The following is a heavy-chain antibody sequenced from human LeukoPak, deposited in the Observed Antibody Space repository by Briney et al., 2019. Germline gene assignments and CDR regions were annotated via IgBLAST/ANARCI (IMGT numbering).Heavy chain of an antibody. D-gene: IGHD2-2*01. Sequence: SETLSLTCAVYGGSFSGYYWSWIRQPPGKGLEWIGEIDQSGSTNYNPSLKSRLTISVDTSKNQFSLRLSSVTAADTAVYYCARGRDSVVVVPAANPSRYYFDYWGQGTLVTVSS. CDR1: GGSFSGYY. V-gene: IGHV4-34*01. CDR2: IDQSGST. J-gene: IGHJ4*02. CDR3: ARGRDSVVVVPAANPSRYYFDY.